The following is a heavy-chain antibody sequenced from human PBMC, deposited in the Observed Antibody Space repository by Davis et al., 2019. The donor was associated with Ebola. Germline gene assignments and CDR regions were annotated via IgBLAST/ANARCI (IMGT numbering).Heavy chain of an antibody. CDR1: GFTFSSYG. J-gene: IGHJ6*02. D-gene: IGHD3-9*01. CDR3: ARGLDILTGYYYGMDV. V-gene: IGHV3-33*01. Sequence: PGGSLRLSCAASGFTFSSYGMHWVRQAPGKGLEWVAVIWYDGSNKYYADSVKGRFTISRDNSKNTLYLQMNSLRAEDTAVYYCARGLDILTGYYYGMDVWGQGTTVTVSS. CDR2: IWYDGSNK.